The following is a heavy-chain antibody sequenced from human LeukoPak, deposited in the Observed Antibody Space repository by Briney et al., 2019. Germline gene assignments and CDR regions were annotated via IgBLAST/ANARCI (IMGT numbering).Heavy chain of an antibody. CDR2: IYYSWST. Sequence: SETLSLTCTVTGGSSSSYYWSWIRQPPGKGLEWIGYIYYSWSTNYNPSLKSRVTISVDTSKNQFSLKLSSVTAADTAVYYCARDGTVRGAPGYYYGMDVWGQGTTVTVSS. V-gene: IGHV4-59*01. J-gene: IGHJ6*02. CDR1: GGSSSSYY. CDR3: ARDGTVRGAPGYYYGMDV. D-gene: IGHD3-10*01.